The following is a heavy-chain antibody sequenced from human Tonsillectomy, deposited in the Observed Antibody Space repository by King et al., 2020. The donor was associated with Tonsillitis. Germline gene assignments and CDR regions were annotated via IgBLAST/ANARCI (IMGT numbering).Heavy chain of an antibody. CDR3: ARGGGPYCSGTSCYTKNAFDI. CDR2: ISSSGSTI. CDR1: GFTFSDYY. Sequence: VQLVESGGGLVKPGGSLRLSCAASGFTFSDYYMSWIRQAPGRGLEWVSYISSSGSTIYYADSVKGRFTISRDNAKNYLYLQMNSLRAEDTAVYYCARGGGPYCSGTSCYTKNAFDIWGQGTMVTVSS. V-gene: IGHV3-11*01. D-gene: IGHD2-2*02. J-gene: IGHJ3*02.